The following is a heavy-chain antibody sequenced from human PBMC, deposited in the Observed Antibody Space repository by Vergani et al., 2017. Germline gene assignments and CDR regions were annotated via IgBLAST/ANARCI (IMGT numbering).Heavy chain of an antibody. V-gene: IGHV3-23*01. CDR1: GFTFSSYA. CDR3: AKDRHYGDYEVQYNWFDP. J-gene: IGHJ5*02. CDR2: ISGSGGST. D-gene: IGHD4-17*01. Sequence: EVQLLESGGGLVQPGGSLRLSCAASGFTFSSYAMSWVRQAPGKGLEWVSAISGSGGSTYYADSVKGRFTISRDNSKTTLYLQMNSLRAEDTAVYYCAKDRHYGDYEVQYNWFDPWGQGTLVTVSS.